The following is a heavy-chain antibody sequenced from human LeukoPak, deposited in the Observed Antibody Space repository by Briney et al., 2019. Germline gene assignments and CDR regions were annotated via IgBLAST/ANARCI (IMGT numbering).Heavy chain of an antibody. J-gene: IGHJ1*01. Sequence: GGSLRLSCAASGFTFSGYWMSWVRQAPGKGLEVVANINQDGSEKYYVDSVKGRFTISRDNAKNSLFLQMGSLRVEDTAVYYCARESTAGYNSSWYGFRNWGQGTLVSVSS. V-gene: IGHV3-7*01. CDR2: INQDGSEK. D-gene: IGHD6-13*01. CDR3: ARESTAGYNSSWYGFRN. CDR1: GFTFSGYW.